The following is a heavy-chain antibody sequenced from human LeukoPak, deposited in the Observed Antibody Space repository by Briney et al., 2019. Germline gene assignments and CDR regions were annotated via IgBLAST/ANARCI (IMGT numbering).Heavy chain of an antibody. Sequence: PSETLSLTCTVSGGSISSRSYYWGWIRQPPGKGLEWIVTIYYSGSTYYNPSLKSRVTISVDTSKNQFSLKLSSVTAADTAVYYCAKSFSGYYLSDSGYFDYWGQGTLVTVSS. CDR1: GGSISSRSYY. J-gene: IGHJ4*02. CDR2: IYYSGST. V-gene: IGHV4-39*07. CDR3: AKSFSGYYLSDSGYFDY. D-gene: IGHD3-22*01.